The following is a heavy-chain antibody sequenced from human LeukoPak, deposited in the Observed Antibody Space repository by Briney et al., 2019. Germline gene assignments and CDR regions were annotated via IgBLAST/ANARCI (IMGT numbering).Heavy chain of an antibody. CDR2: MNPNSGNT. V-gene: IGHV1-8*01. CDR3: ARIVEMATVDDY. Sequence: GASVKVSCKASGYTFTSYDINWVRQATGQGLEWMGWMNPNSGNTGYAQKFQGRVTMTRNTSISTAYMELSSLRSEDTAVYYCARIVEMATVDDYWGQGTLVTVSS. D-gene: IGHD5-24*01. CDR1: GYTFTSYD. J-gene: IGHJ4*02.